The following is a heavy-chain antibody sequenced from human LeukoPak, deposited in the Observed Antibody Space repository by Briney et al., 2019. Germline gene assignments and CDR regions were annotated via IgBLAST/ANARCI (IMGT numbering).Heavy chain of an antibody. V-gene: IGHV1-2*06. Sequence: ASVKVSCKASGGTFSSYAISWVRQAPGQGLEWMGRINPNSGGTNYAQKFQGRVTMTRDTSISTAYMELSRLRSDDTAVYYCAREAMIVVGAFDIWGQGTMVTVSS. CDR3: AREAMIVVGAFDI. J-gene: IGHJ3*02. CDR1: GGTFSSYA. D-gene: IGHD3-22*01. CDR2: INPNSGGT.